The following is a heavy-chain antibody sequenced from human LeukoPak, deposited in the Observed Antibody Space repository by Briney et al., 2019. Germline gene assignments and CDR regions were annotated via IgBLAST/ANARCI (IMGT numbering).Heavy chain of an antibody. Sequence: HGESLKISCKGSGYSFTSYWIGWVRQMPGKGLEWMGIIYPGDSDTRYSPSFQGQVTISADKSISTAYLQWSSLKASDTAMYYCARLDTWEDCSGGSCLDVAPHFDYWGQGTLVTVSS. V-gene: IGHV5-51*01. CDR2: IYPGDSDT. CDR1: GYSFTSYW. CDR3: ARLDTWEDCSGGSCLDVAPHFDY. J-gene: IGHJ4*02. D-gene: IGHD2-15*01.